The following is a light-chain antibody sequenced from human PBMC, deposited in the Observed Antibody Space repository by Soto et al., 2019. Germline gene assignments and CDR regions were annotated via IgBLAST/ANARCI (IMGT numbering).Light chain of an antibody. CDR3: QLGIT. J-gene: IGKJ5*01. V-gene: IGKV3-11*01. CDR2: QTS. CDR1: QSVRNW. Sequence: TQSPSSLFASVGERVTITCRASQSVRNWLAWYQHRPGQAPRLLIYQTSLRAAGIPARFSASGSGTDFTLTISDVQPEDFALYYCQLGITFGQGTRLEI.